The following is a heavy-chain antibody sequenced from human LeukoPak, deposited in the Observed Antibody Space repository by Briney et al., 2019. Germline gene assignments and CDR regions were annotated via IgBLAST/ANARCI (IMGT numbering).Heavy chain of an antibody. J-gene: IGHJ3*02. D-gene: IGHD1-26*01. CDR3: ARDNSGSSSTNAFDI. Sequence: SETLSLTCTASGYSISSGYYWGWIRQPPGKGLEWIGSIYHSGSTYYNPSLKSRVTISVDTSKNQFSLKLSSVTAADTAVYYCARDNSGSSSTNAFDIWGQGTMVTVSS. CDR2: IYHSGST. CDR1: GYSISSGYY. V-gene: IGHV4-38-2*02.